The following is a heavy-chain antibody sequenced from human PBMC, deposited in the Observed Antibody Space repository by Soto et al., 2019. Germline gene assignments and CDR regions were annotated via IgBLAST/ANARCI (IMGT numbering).Heavy chain of an antibody. Sequence: GGSLRLSCTASGFTFSNYAMNWVRQAPGKGLECVSSISSSGGHTSYADSVKGRFTVSRDNSKNTLYLQMNSLRVEDTAVYYCAKDGYDYVWGSYRRKFDYWGQGTLVTVSS. D-gene: IGHD3-16*02. CDR1: GFTFSNYA. V-gene: IGHV3-23*01. J-gene: IGHJ4*02. CDR3: AKDGYDYVWGSYRRKFDY. CDR2: ISSSGGHT.